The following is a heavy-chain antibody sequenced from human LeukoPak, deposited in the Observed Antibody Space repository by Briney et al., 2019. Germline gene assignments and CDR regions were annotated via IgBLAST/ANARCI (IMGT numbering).Heavy chain of an antibody. CDR3: ARGPSGFDY. Sequence: SGGSLRLSCAASGFTVSSYYMSWVRQAPGKGLEWVSLIYSGGSTYYADSVKGRFTLSRDNSKNTLYLQMNSLRAEDTAVYYCARGPSGFDYWGQGTLVTVSS. CDR1: GFTVSSYY. V-gene: IGHV3-53*01. CDR2: IYSGGST. D-gene: IGHD3-10*01. J-gene: IGHJ4*02.